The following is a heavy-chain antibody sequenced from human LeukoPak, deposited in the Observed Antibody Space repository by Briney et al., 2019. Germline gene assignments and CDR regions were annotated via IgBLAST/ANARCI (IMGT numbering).Heavy chain of an antibody. CDR3: ARKHQYYYDSSGLDY. CDR2: ISSSGSTI. J-gene: IGHJ4*02. V-gene: IGHV3-48*03. D-gene: IGHD3-22*01. CDR1: GFTFSSYE. Sequence: GGSLRRSCAASGFTFSSYEMNWVRQAPGKGLEWVSYISSSGSTIYYADSVKGRFTISRDDAKNSLYLQMNSLRAEDTAVYYCARKHQYYYDSSGLDYWGQGTLVAVSS.